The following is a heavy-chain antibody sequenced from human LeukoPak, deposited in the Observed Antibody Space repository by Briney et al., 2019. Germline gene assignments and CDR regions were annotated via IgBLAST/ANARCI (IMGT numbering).Heavy chain of an antibody. V-gene: IGHV3-7*01. CDR3: ARGPNDFDY. Sequence: PGGSLRLSCVASGFTFSSYWMSWVRQAPGKGLEWVANIKQDGSEKYYVDSVKGRFTISRDNAKNSLYLQMNSLRAEDTAVYYCARGPNDFDYWGQGTLVTVSS. CDR1: GFTFSSYW. J-gene: IGHJ4*02. CDR2: IKQDGSEK.